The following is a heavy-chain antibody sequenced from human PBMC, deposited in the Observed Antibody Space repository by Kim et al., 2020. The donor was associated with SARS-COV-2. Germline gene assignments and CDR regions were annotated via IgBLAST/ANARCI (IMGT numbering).Heavy chain of an antibody. D-gene: IGHD2-8*02. CDR2: T. Sequence: TYSAGSVKGQFTIHRDNAKSTLYVQMISVRAEDTAIYYCALGVVGGGVFDSWGQGTLVTVSS. CDR3: ALGVVGGGVFDS. V-gene: IGHV3-23*01. J-gene: IGHJ4*02.